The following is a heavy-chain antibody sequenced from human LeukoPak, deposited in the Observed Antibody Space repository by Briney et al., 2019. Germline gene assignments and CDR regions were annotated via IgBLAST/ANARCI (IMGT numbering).Heavy chain of an antibody. D-gene: IGHD6-6*01. CDR3: AREYSSSLRCDY. V-gene: IGHV1-2*06. J-gene: IGHJ4*02. Sequence: ASVKVSCIASGYTFTGYYLHWVRQAPGQGLEWMGRINPNSGDTNSPQNLQGRVTMTRDTSISTAYMELSSLRSDDTAVYYCAREYSSSLRCDYWGQGTLVTVSS. CDR1: GYTFTGYY. CDR2: INPNSGDT.